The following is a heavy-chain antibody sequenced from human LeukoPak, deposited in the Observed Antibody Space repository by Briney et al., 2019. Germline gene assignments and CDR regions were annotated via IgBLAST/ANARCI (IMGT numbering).Heavy chain of an antibody. CDR2: VNWDGDST. D-gene: IGHD5-18*01. CDR1: GFTFDDYG. Sequence: PGGSLRLSCAASGFTFDDYGMSWVRQAPGKGLEWVSGVNWDGDSTGYADSVKCRFTISRDNAKNSLYLQMNSLRAEDTALYYCARPTNTAMVPYYFDYWGQGTLVTVSS. CDR3: ARPTNTAMVPYYFDY. V-gene: IGHV3-20*04. J-gene: IGHJ4*02.